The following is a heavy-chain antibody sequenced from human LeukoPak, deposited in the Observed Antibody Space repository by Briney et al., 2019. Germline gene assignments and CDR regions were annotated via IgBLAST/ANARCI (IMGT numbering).Heavy chain of an antibody. CDR3: AKNRVKYCSSTSCFYFDY. V-gene: IGHV3-30*02. Sequence: QPGGSLRLSCAAPGFTFSSYGMHWVRQAPGKGLEWVAFIRYDGSNKYYADSVKGRFTISRDNSKNTLYLQMNSLRAEDTAVYYCAKNRVKYCSSTSCFYFDYWGQGTLVTVSS. D-gene: IGHD2-2*01. CDR2: IRYDGSNK. CDR1: GFTFSSYG. J-gene: IGHJ4*02.